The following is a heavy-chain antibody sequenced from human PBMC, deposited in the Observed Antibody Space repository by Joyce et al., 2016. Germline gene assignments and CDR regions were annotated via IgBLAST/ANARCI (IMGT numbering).Heavy chain of an antibody. CDR3: ARSSYTNGIFDY. J-gene: IGHJ4*02. D-gene: IGHD2-8*01. V-gene: IGHV3-21*01. Sequence: EVQLVESGGGRVKPGGSLRLSCAASGFTFSSYSRSWVRQAPGKGLEWVSCRSSSSSYIKYTDSGKGRFTISRDNAKNSLYLQMNSLRVEDTAVYYCARSSYTNGIFDYWGQGTLVTVSS. CDR2: RSSSSSYI. CDR1: GFTFSSYS.